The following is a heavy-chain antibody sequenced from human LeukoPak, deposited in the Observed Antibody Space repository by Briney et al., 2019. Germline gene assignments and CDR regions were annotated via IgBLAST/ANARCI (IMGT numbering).Heavy chain of an antibody. D-gene: IGHD3-10*02. V-gene: IGHV4-59*08. CDR2: IYYSGST. J-gene: IGHJ5*02. Sequence: SETLSLTCTVSGGSISSYYWSWIRQPPGKGLEWIGYIYYSGSTNYNPSLKSRVTISVDTSKNQFSLKLSSVTAADTAVYYCARQSHRTMLTFDPWGQGTLVTVSS. CDR3: ARQSHRTMLTFDP. CDR1: GGSISSYY.